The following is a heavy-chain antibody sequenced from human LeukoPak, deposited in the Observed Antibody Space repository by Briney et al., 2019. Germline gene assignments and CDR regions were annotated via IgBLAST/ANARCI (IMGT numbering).Heavy chain of an antibody. D-gene: IGHD6-19*01. CDR3: ARLQWLSTPFFDY. CDR1: GGSISSSSYY. J-gene: IGHJ4*02. Sequence: PSETLSLTCTVSGGSISSSSYYWGWIRQPPGKGLEWIGSIYYSGSTYYDPSLKSRVNISLDTPKNQFSLKLISVTAADTAVYFCARLQWLSTPFFDYWGQGTLVTVS. CDR2: IYYSGST. V-gene: IGHV4-39*07.